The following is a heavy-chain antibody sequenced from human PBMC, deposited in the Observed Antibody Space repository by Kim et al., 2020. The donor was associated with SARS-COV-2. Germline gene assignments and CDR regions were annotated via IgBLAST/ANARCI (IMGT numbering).Heavy chain of an antibody. CDR2: INHSGST. D-gene: IGHD2-2*01. V-gene: IGHV4-34*01. J-gene: IGHJ4*02. CDR1: GGSLSGYY. CDR3: ARGPPSTENLDY. Sequence: SETLSLTCAVYGGSLSGYYWSWIRQPPGKGLEWIGEINHSGSTNYNPSLKSRVTISVDTSKNQFSLKLSSVTAADTAVYYCARGPPSTENLDYWGQGTLVTVSS.